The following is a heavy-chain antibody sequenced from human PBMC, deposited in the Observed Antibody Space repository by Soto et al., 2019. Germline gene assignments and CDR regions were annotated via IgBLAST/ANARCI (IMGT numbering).Heavy chain of an antibody. J-gene: IGHJ4*02. CDR3: ARSPGRNYYDNIDC. Sequence: QVQLVESGGGVVQPGRSLRLSCAASGFTFSSYAMHWVRQAPGKGLEWVAVMSFDGSNKYYADSVNGRFTISRDNSKNTLYLQMNSLGAEDTAVYYCARSPGRNYYDNIDCGGQGTLVTVSS. CDR1: GFTFSSYA. CDR2: MSFDGSNK. V-gene: IGHV3-30-3*01. D-gene: IGHD3-22*01.